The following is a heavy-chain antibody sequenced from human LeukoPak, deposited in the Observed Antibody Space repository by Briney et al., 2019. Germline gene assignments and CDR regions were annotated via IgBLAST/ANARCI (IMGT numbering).Heavy chain of an antibody. D-gene: IGHD2-15*01. V-gene: IGHV3-73*01. CDR3: TSSSPGGGDY. J-gene: IGHJ4*02. Sequence: GGSLRLSCAGSGFIFSGSAMHWVRQASGKGLEWVGRIRSKANSYATAYAASVKGRFTISRDDSKNTAYLQMNSLKTEDTAVYYCTSSSPGGGDYWGQGTLVTVSS. CDR1: GFIFSGSA. CDR2: IRSKANSYAT.